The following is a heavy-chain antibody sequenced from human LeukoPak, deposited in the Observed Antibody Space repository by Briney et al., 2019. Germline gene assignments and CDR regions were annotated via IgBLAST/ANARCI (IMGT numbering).Heavy chain of an antibody. CDR1: GFTFSNFA. Sequence: PGGSLRLSCAASGFTFSNFAMTWVRQAPGKGLDWVSSISSSAGSKYYADSVKGRFTISRDNSRNTLFLQMDGLRAEDTAMYYCAKARVARAYYSSRGYYNFNYWGQGTLVTVSS. J-gene: IGHJ4*02. D-gene: IGHD2-2*01. CDR2: ISSSAGSK. V-gene: IGHV3-23*01. CDR3: AKARVARAYYSSRGYYNFNY.